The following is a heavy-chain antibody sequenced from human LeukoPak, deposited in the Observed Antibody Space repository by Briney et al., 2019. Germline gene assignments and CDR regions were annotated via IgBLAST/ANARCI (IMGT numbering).Heavy chain of an antibody. Sequence: PGGSLRLSCAASGFTFSTHAMHWVRQAPGKGLEWVAVVSYDGSNKYYADSVKGRFTISRDNSKNTLYFQMNSLRAEDTAVYYCAKDRISDGVFDYWGQGTLVTVSS. J-gene: IGHJ4*02. CDR3: AKDRISDGVFDY. CDR1: GFTFSTHA. D-gene: IGHD2-21*01. V-gene: IGHV3-30*14. CDR2: VSYDGSNK.